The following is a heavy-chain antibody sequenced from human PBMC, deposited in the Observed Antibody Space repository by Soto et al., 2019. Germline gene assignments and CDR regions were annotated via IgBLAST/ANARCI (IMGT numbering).Heavy chain of an antibody. D-gene: IGHD3-3*01. CDR1: GGSISSGGYS. CDR3: ARKMKSPGGFWSGDYTAGWFGP. J-gene: IGHJ5*01. Sequence: SETLSLTCAVSGGSISSGGYSWSWIRQPPGKGLEWIGYIYHSGSTYYTPSLKSRVTISVDRSKNQFSLKLSSVTAADTAVYYCARKMKSPGGFWSGDYTAGWFGPLGQGPLVTGSS. V-gene: IGHV4-30-2*01. CDR2: IYHSGST.